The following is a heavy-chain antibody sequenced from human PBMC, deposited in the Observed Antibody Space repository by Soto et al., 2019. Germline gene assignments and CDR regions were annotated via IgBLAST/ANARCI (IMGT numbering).Heavy chain of an antibody. CDR2: INHSGST. D-gene: IGHD2-2*01. V-gene: IGHV4-34*01. CDR1: GGSFSGYY. CDR3: ARVPSAMLRRGGFDP. Sequence: QVQLQQWGAGLLKPSETLSLTCAVYGGSFSGYYWSWIRQPPGKGLEWIGEINHSGSTNYNPSLKNRVTISVDTSKNQFSLKLSSVTAADTAVYYCARVPSAMLRRGGFDPWGQGTLVTVSS. J-gene: IGHJ5*02.